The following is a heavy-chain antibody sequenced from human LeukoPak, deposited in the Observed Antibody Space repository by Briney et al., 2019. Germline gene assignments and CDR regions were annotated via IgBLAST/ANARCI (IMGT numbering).Heavy chain of an antibody. CDR1: GFTFSSYA. J-gene: IGHJ4*02. CDR3: AKSGYYDSSGPGVFDY. V-gene: IGHV3-23*01. CDR2: ISGSGGST. Sequence: GGSLRLSCAASGFTFSSYAMSWVRQAPEKGLEWVSAISGSGGSTYYADSVKGRFTISRDNSKNTLYLQMNSLRAEDTAVYYCAKSGYYDSSGPGVFDYWGQGTLVTVSS. D-gene: IGHD3-22*01.